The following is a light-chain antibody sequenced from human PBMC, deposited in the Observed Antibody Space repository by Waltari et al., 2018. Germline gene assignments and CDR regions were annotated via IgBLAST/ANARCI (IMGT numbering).Light chain of an antibody. CDR3: QNHERLPAT. Sequence: IVLTQSPGTMSLSPGASATLSCRASQSIGRYLAWYQQKPDQAPRLLIYGASSRATGIPDRFSGSGSGTDFSLTISRLEPEDFAVYYCQNHERLPATFGQGTKVEIK. J-gene: IGKJ1*01. V-gene: IGKV3-20*01. CDR1: QSIGRY. CDR2: GAS.